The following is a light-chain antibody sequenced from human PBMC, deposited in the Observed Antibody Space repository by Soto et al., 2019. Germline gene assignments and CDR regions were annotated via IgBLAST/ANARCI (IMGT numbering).Light chain of an antibody. CDR3: QQLNSYPLT. V-gene: IGKV1-5*03. CDR2: KAS. CDR1: QSISSW. Sequence: DIQMTQSPSTLSPSVGDRVTITCRASQSISSWLAWYQQKPGKAPKLLIYKASTLKSGVPSRFSGSGSGTEFTLTISSLQPDDFATYYCQQLNSYPLTFGGGTKVDI. J-gene: IGKJ4*01.